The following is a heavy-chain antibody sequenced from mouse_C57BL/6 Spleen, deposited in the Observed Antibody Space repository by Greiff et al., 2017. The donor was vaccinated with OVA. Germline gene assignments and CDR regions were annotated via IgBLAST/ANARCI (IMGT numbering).Heavy chain of an antibody. CDR2: IYPGDGDT. CDR3: ARENYYGRGGYFDV. V-gene: IGHV1-80*01. J-gene: IGHJ1*03. Sequence: QVQLQQSGAELVKPGASVKISCKASGYAFSSYWMNWVKQRPGKGLEWIGQIYPGDGDTNYNGKFKGKATLTADKSSSTAYMQLSSLTSEDSAVYFCARENYYGRGGYFDVWGTGTTVTVSS. CDR1: GYAFSSYW. D-gene: IGHD1-1*01.